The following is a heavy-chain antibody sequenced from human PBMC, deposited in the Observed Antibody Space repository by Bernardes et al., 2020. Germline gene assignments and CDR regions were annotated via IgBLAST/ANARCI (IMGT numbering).Heavy chain of an antibody. CDR2: IWFDGTNK. J-gene: IGHJ6*02. CDR1: GFIFSSYG. CDR3: ARGSGGGGAIPVDV. D-gene: IGHD2-15*01. Sequence: VGSLRLSCAASGFIFSSYGMHWVRQAPGKGLDWVAVIWFDGTNKYYADSVKGRFTISRDNSKNTLYLQMNSLRAEDTAVYYCARGSGGGGAIPVDVWGQGTTVTVSS. V-gene: IGHV3-33*01.